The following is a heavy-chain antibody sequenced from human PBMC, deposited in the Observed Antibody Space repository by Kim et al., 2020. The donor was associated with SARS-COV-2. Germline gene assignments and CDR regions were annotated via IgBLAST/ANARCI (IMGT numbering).Heavy chain of an antibody. CDR3: ARGCRYYDILTGYSANNWFDP. Sequence: YYWGWIRQPPGKGLEWIGSIYYSGSTYYNPSLKSRVTISVDTSKNQFSLKLSSVTAADTAVYYCARGCRYYDILTGYSANNWFDPWGQGTLAT. V-gene: IGHV4-39*07. CDR1: YY. D-gene: IGHD3-9*01. J-gene: IGHJ5*02. CDR2: IYYSGST.